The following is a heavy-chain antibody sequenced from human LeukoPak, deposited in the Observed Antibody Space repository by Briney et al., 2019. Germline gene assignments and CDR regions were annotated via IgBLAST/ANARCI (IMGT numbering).Heavy chain of an antibody. CDR1: GYTFTDYY. J-gene: IGHJ4*02. Sequence: ASVKVSCKASGYTFTDYYMHWVRQAPGQGLEWLGWINPNSGGTNYAQKFQGRVTMTRDTSISTAYMEVRSLRSDDTAVYYCARGGNNYYDSSGFHIDYWGQGTPVTVSS. D-gene: IGHD3-22*01. CDR3: ARGGNNYYDSSGFHIDY. CDR2: INPNSGGT. V-gene: IGHV1-2*02.